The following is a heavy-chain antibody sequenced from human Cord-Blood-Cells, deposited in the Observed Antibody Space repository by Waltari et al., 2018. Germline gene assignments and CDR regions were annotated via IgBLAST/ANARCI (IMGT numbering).Heavy chain of an antibody. V-gene: IGHV1-24*01. CDR3: ATDRGGSSWYYYGMDV. D-gene: IGHD6-13*01. J-gene: IGHJ6*02. CDR2: FDPEDGET. Sequence: QVQLVQSGAEVKKPGASVKVSCKVSGYTLTELSMHWVRQAPGKGLEWMGVFDPEDGETIYAQKFQDRVTMTEDTSTDTADMELSSLRSEDTAVYYCATDRGGSSWYYYGMDVWGQGTTVTVSS. CDR1: GYTLTELS.